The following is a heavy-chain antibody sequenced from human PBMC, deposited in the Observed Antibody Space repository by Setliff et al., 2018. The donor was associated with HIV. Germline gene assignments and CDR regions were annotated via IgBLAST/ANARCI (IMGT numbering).Heavy chain of an antibody. CDR1: GFTFGDFC. CDR2: ISSKRTSI. CDR3: ARDRGSYYGFDY. J-gene: IGHJ4*02. Sequence: GGSLRLSCETSGFTFGDFCMNWVRQAPGRGLEWISYISSKRTSIYYADSVKGRFPISRDNDRNSLYLQMNGLRAEDTAVYYCARDRGSYYGFDYWGQGTLVTVSS. D-gene: IGHD1-26*01. V-gene: IGHV3-48*01.